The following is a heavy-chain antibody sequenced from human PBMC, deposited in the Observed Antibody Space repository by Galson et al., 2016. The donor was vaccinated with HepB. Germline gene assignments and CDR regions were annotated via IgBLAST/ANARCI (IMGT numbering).Heavy chain of an antibody. CDR1: GFTFSNYA. CDR2: IGGSGGST. Sequence: SLRLSCAASGFTFSNYAMSWVRQAPGKGLEWVSAIGGSGGSTLYADSVKGRFTISRDNSKDTVYLQMNSLRAEDTAIYYCARARGSTTSCYDYWGQGTLVTVSS. CDR3: ARARGSTTSCYDY. D-gene: IGHD2-2*01. J-gene: IGHJ4*02. V-gene: IGHV3-23*01.